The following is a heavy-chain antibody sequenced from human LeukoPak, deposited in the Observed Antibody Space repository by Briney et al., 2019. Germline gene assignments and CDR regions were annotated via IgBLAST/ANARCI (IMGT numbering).Heavy chain of an antibody. CDR3: TTTGVDYYFDY. D-gene: IGHD1-14*01. CDR2: IKSKTDGGTT. V-gene: IGHV3-15*01. J-gene: IGHJ4*02. CDR1: GFTFSSYS. Sequence: GGSLRLSCAASGFTFSSYSMSWVRQAPGKGLEWVGRIKSKTDGGTTNYAAPVKGRFTISRDDSKNTLYLQMNSLKTEDTAVYYCTTTGVDYYFDYWGQGTLVTVSS.